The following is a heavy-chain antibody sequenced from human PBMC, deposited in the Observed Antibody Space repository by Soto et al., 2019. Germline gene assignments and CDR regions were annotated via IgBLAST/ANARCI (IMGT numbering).Heavy chain of an antibody. Sequence: GASVKVSCKASGYTFTSYYMHWVRQAPGQGLEWMGIINPSGGSTSYAQKFQGRVTMTRDTSTSTVYMELSSLRSEDTAVYYCARDGSGSYYEVEGFGYYYGMEVWGQGTTVTVSS. CDR3: ARDGSGSYYEVEGFGYYYGMEV. CDR1: GYTFTSYY. J-gene: IGHJ6*02. D-gene: IGHD3-10*01. V-gene: IGHV1-46*01. CDR2: INPSGGST.